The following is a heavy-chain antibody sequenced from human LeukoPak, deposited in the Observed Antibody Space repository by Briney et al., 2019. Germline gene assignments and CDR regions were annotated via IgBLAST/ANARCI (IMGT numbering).Heavy chain of an antibody. V-gene: IGHV1-69*01. J-gene: IGHJ6*01. D-gene: IGHD3-10*01. CDR2: IIPIFGTA. CDR1: GGTFSSYA. Sequence: AASVTVSCKASGGTFSSYAISWVRLAPGQGLEWMGGIIPIFGTANYAQKFQGRVTITADESTSTAYMELSSLRSEDTAVYYCARAHRMVRGVIYYYGLGVWGQGITVTVSS. CDR3: ARAHRMVRGVIYYYGLGV.